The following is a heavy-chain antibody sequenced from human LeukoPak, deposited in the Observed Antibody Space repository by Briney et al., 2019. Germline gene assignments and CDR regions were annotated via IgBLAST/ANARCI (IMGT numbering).Heavy chain of an antibody. CDR1: GYSIRSGYY. CDR3: ARARGDYYDSSGLAGVFDI. J-gene: IGHJ3*02. D-gene: IGHD3-22*01. V-gene: IGHV4-38-2*02. Sequence: SETLSLTCTVSGYSIRSGYYWGWIRQPPGKGLEWIGSIYHSGSIYHKPSLKSRVTISVDTSKNQFSLKLSSVTAADTAVYYCARARGDYYDSSGLAGVFDIWGQGTMVTVSA. CDR2: IYHSGSI.